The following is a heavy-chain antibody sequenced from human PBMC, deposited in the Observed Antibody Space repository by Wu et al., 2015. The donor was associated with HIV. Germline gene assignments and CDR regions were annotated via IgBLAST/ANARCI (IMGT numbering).Heavy chain of an antibody. V-gene: IGHV1-2*02. D-gene: IGHD3-3*02. CDR1: GYTFTDYY. CDR3: ARERVETFVALSGFYFEF. CDR2: INPHSGNI. Sequence: QVQLVQSGAEVKKPGASVKVSCKTSGYTFTDYYVYWVRQAPGQGPEWMGWINPHSGNIKYAQNFQDRVTMTRDTSISTAYMELRRLRSDDTAVYYCARERVETFVALSGFYFEFWGQGTLVTVSS. J-gene: IGHJ4*02.